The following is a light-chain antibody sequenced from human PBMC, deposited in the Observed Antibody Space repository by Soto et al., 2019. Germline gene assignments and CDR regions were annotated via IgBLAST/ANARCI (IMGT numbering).Light chain of an antibody. J-gene: IGLJ1*01. Sequence: QSVLTQPPSVSGAPGQTVTISCTGSSSNLGAGYEVHWYQQLPGTAPNVLIYGDTNRPSGVPDRFSASKSGPSASLAITGLQAEYEADYYCQSYDSSLGGFYVFGTGTKLTVL. CDR2: GDT. CDR1: SSNLGAGYE. CDR3: QSYDSSLGGFYV. V-gene: IGLV1-40*01.